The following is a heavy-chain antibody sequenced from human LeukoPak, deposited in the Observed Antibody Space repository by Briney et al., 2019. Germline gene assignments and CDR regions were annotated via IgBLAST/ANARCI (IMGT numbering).Heavy chain of an antibody. V-gene: IGHV3-64*02. Sequence: AGGSLRLSCAASGFTFSGYAMHWVRQAPGKGLEYVSVISSNGGSTYYADCVKGRFTISRDNSKNTLYLQMGSLRAEDMGVYYCAREMAYCSGGSCYSKWFDPWGQGTLVTVSS. D-gene: IGHD2-15*01. CDR1: GFTFSGYA. J-gene: IGHJ5*02. CDR3: AREMAYCSGGSCYSKWFDP. CDR2: ISSNGGST.